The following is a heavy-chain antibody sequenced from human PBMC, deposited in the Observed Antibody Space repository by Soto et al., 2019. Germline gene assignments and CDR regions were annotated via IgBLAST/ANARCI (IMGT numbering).Heavy chain of an antibody. Sequence: LRLSCAASGFSFGNYGMNWVRQAPGKGLEWVSGIRGSGDNTYYADSVEGRFTISRDNSKNTLYLQMKSLRADDTAVYYCAKGRFSYGYYFDYWGQGTLVTVSS. CDR2: IRGSGDNT. J-gene: IGHJ4*02. D-gene: IGHD5-18*01. V-gene: IGHV3-23*01. CDR1: GFSFGNYG. CDR3: AKGRFSYGYYFDY.